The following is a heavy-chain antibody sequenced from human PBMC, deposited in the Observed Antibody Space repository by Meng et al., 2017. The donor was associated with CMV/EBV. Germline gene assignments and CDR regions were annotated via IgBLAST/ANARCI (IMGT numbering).Heavy chain of an antibody. CDR1: GFIFSNYW. CDR2: INEDGSAT. V-gene: IGHV3-74*01. Sequence: GGSLRLSCATSGFIFSNYWIHWVRQAPGKGLNWVARINEDGSATTYADSVRGRFFVSRDNAKNTADLQMNTVGAEDTAVYYCVKSFYKPLLPGHWGQGIMVTVSS. CDR3: VKSFYKPLLPGH. J-gene: IGHJ4*02. D-gene: IGHD2-15*01.